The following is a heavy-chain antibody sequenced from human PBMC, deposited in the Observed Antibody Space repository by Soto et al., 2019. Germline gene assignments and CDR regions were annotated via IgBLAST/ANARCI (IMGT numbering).Heavy chain of an antibody. Sequence: QVQLQESGPGLVKPSQTLSLTCTVSGGSISSGDYYWSWIRQPPGKGLEWIGYIYYSGSTYYNPSLKSRVTISVDTYKNQFSLKLSSVTAAYTAVYYCARVSDYGGNPAEHWGQGTLVTVSS. J-gene: IGHJ1*01. D-gene: IGHD4-17*01. V-gene: IGHV4-30-4*01. CDR1: GGSISSGDYY. CDR2: IYYSGST. CDR3: ARVSDYGGNPAEH.